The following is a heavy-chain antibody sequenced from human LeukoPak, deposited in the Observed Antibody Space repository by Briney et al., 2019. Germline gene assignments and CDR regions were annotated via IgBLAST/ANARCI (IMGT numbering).Heavy chain of an antibody. Sequence: ASVKVSCKASGGTFSSYAISWVRQAPGQGLEWMGGIIPIFGTANYAQKFQGRVTITADESTSTAYMELSSLRSEDTAVYYCARVLGQLGPYYYYYMDVRGKGTTVTVSS. D-gene: IGHD6-6*01. CDR2: IIPIFGTA. V-gene: IGHV1-69*13. J-gene: IGHJ6*03. CDR3: ARVLGQLGPYYYYYMDV. CDR1: GGTFSSYA.